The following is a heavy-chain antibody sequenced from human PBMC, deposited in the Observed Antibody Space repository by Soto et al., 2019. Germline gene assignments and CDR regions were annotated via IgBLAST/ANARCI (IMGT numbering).Heavy chain of an antibody. V-gene: IGHV2-5*02. CDR2: IYWDDDK. D-gene: IGHD3-10*01. J-gene: IGHJ5*02. CDR1: GFSLTTRGVG. Sequence: QITLKESGPTLVKPTQTLTLTCTFSGFSLTTRGVGVGWIRQPPGKALECLALIYWDDDKRYSPSLQSRLSITKDTSKNQVVRTMTNVDPVDTATYYCAHIPNYYQHDCFDPWGQGPLVSVSS. CDR3: AHIPNYYQHDCFDP.